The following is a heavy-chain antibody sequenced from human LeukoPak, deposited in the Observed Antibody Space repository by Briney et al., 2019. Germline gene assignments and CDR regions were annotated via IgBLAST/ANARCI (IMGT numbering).Heavy chain of an antibody. CDR2: INHSGST. CDR1: GGSFSPYY. J-gene: IGHJ4*02. Sequence: SETLSLTCAVYGGSFSPYYWSWIRQPPGKGLEWIGEINHSGSTNYTPSLKSRVTISVDTSKNQFSLRLSSVTAADTAMYYCARGGFYCGGDCYVDYWGQGTLVTVSS. V-gene: IGHV4-34*01. D-gene: IGHD2-21*02. CDR3: ARGGFYCGGDCYVDY.